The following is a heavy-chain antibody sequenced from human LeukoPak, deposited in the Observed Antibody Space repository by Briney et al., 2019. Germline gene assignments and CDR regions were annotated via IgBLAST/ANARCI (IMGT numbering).Heavy chain of an antibody. CDR2: INPNSGGT. CDR1: GYTFNGYY. V-gene: IGHV1-2*02. J-gene: IGHJ5*02. CDR3: ARSDCSSTSCYDSDWFDP. D-gene: IGHD2-2*01. Sequence: GASVKVSCKASGYTFNGYYMHWVRQAPGQGLEWMEWINPNSGGTNYAQKFQGRVTMTRDTSISTAYMELSRLRSDDTAVYYRARSDCSSTSCYDSDWFDPWGKGTLVTVSS.